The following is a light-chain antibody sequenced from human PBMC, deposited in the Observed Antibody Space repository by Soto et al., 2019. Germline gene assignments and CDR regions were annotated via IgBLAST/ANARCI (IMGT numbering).Light chain of an antibody. V-gene: IGKV1-5*03. J-gene: IGKJ1*01. CDR3: QYYNKYCRT. Sequence: DIQLTQSPSTLSASVEDRVTITGRASQSICSWLAWYQQKPGKAPKFLIYKTSNLESGVPSRSSGSGSGTEFTLTICSQQPDDFATYYCQYYNKYCRTFGQGNKVEIK. CDR2: KTS. CDR1: QSICSW.